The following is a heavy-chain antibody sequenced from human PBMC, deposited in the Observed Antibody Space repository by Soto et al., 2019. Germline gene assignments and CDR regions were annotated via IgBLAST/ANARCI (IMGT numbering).Heavy chain of an antibody. D-gene: IGHD3-3*01. CDR2: ISDSGIT. CDR1: GDSIIRSF. Sequence: QVQLQESGPGLVKPSETLSLTCVVSGDSIIRSFWGWIRQPPGRGLEWIAYISDSGITFSNPSLRPRLPFSVHTPKNEFPLPRPAMPAGDPALFCGAGGAGPFPGPNFFVSWAKGTLVTLSS. V-gene: IGHV4-59*01. CDR3: AGGAGPFPGPNFFVS. J-gene: IGHJ4*03.